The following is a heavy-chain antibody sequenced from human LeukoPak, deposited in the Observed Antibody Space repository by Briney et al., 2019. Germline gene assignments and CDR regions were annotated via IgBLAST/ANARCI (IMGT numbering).Heavy chain of an antibody. J-gene: IGHJ4*02. V-gene: IGHV1-46*01. CDR2: INPSGGST. D-gene: IGHD7-27*01. CDR3: ARGRPTNLGGIY. CDR1: GYTFTSYY. Sequence: ASVKVSCKASGYTFTSYYMHWVRQAPGQGLEWMGIINPSGGSTSYAQKFQGRVTMTWDTSISTAYMELSSLTSDDTGVYYCARGRPTNLGGIYWGQGTQVTVSS.